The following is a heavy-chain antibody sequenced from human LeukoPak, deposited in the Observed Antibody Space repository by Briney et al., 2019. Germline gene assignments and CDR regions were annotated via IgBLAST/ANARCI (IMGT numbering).Heavy chain of an antibody. CDR3: AKAPVTTCRGAFCYPFDY. CDR1: GFTFSSYW. Sequence: GGSLGLSCAASGFTFSSYWMSWVRQAPGKGLEWVANIKQDGSEKYYVDSVKGRFTISRDSSENTLFLQMNRLRPEDAAVYYCAKAPVTTCRGAFCYPFDYWGLGTLVTVSS. CDR2: IKQDGSEK. J-gene: IGHJ4*02. V-gene: IGHV3-7*03. D-gene: IGHD2-15*01.